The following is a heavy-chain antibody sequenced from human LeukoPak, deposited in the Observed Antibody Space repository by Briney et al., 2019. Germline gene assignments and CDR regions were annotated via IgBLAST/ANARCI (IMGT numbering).Heavy chain of an antibody. J-gene: IGHJ5*02. CDR3: ARWAGVAAAGQGWFDP. Sequence: ASVKVSRKASGGTFSSYAISWVRQAPGQGLEWMGGIIPIFGTANYAQKFQGRVTITADESTSTAYMELSSLRSEDTAVYYCARWAGVAAAGQGWFDPWGQGTLVTVSS. V-gene: IGHV1-69*13. CDR1: GGTFSSYA. D-gene: IGHD2-2*01. CDR2: IIPIFGTA.